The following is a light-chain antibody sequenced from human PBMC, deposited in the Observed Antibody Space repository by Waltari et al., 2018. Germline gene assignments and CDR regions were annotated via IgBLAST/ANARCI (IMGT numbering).Light chain of an antibody. V-gene: IGLV2-14*01. J-gene: IGLJ1*01. CDR2: EAT. CDR1: SSDVGRYIY. Sequence: QSALTQPASVSGSPGQSVTIPCTGTSSDVGRYIYVSWYQQQPDKAPRLIIYEATKWPSAVFKSYSGSNAGNTASLTICGLQAEDEADHSCSSYTSVSTFVFGSETNVTVL. CDR3: SSYTSVSTFV.